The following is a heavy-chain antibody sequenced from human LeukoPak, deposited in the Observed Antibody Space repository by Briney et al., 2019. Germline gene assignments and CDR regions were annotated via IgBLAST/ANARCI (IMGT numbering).Heavy chain of an antibody. J-gene: IGHJ4*02. Sequence: PSETLSLTCTVAGGSISSYYWTWIRQPAGKGLEWIGLTHTSASTNYNPSLKSRVTMSVDTSKNQFSLKLSCVTAADTAVYYCARNTYYCGSGNYYFNYWGQGTLVTVSS. CDR2: THTSAST. CDR3: ARNTYYCGSGNYYFNY. V-gene: IGHV4-4*07. CDR1: GGSISSYY. D-gene: IGHD3-10*01.